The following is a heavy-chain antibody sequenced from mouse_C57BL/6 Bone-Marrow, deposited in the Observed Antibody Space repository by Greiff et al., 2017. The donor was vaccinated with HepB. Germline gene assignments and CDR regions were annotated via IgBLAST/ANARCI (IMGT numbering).Heavy chain of an antibody. CDR2: IDPSDSET. D-gene: IGHD1-1*01. Sequence: QVQLQQPGAELVRPGSSVKLSCKASGYTFTSYWMHWVKQRPIQGLEWIGNIDPSDSETHYNQKFKDKATLTVDKSSSTAYMQLSSLTSEDSAVYYFARSEYYVSNLYYYAMDYWGQGTSVTVSS. CDR1: GYTFTSYW. V-gene: IGHV1-52*01. J-gene: IGHJ4*01. CDR3: ARSEYYVSNLYYYAMDY.